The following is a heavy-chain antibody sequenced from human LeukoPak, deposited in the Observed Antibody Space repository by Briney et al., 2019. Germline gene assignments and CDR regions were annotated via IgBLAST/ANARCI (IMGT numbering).Heavy chain of an antibody. CDR2: ISSNGGST. Sequence: GGSLRLSCAASGFTFSSYAMHWVRQAPGKGLEYVSAISSNGGSTYYANSVKGRFTISRDNSKNTLYLQMGSLRAEDMAVYYCARRSGDWAFDIWGQGTMVTVSS. V-gene: IGHV3-64*01. CDR1: GFTFSSYA. D-gene: IGHD3-10*01. J-gene: IGHJ3*02. CDR3: ARRSGDWAFDI.